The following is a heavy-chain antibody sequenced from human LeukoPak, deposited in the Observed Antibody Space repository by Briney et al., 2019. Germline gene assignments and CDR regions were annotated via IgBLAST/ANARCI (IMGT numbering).Heavy chain of an antibody. Sequence: GRSLRLSCAASGFTFDDYAMHWVRQVPGKGLEWVSGISWNSGRKDYADSVKGRFTISRDNANNSLYLQMNSLRAEDTALYHCIKSGNSVLIAAHSPFDYWGQGALVSVSS. CDR3: IKSGNSVLIAAHSPFDY. CDR1: GFTFDDYA. V-gene: IGHV3-9*01. D-gene: IGHD2-15*01. CDR2: ISWNSGRK. J-gene: IGHJ4*02.